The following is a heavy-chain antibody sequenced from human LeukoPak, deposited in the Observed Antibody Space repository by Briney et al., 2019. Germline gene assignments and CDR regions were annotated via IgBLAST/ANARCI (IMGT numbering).Heavy chain of an antibody. Sequence: PGGSLRLSCAASGFTVSSNYMSWVRQAPGKGLEWVSVIYSGGSRYYADSVKGRFTISRDNSKNTMYLQMNSLRAEDTAVYYCAKGLVGATFDYWGQGTLVTVSS. D-gene: IGHD1-26*01. J-gene: IGHJ4*02. CDR2: IYSGGSR. V-gene: IGHV3-53*01. CDR1: GFTVSSNY. CDR3: AKGLVGATFDY.